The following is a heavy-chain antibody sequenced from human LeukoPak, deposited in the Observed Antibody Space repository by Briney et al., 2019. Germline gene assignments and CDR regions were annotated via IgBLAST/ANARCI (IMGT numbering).Heavy chain of an antibody. Sequence: KASETLSLTCAAYGGSFSGYYWSWIRQPPGKGLEWIGEINHSGSTNYNPSLKSRVTISVDTSKNQFSLKLSSVTAADTAVYYCARGGNSAFDYWGQGTLVTVSS. V-gene: IGHV4-34*01. J-gene: IGHJ4*02. CDR2: INHSGST. CDR1: GGSFSGYY. CDR3: ARGGNSAFDY. D-gene: IGHD4-23*01.